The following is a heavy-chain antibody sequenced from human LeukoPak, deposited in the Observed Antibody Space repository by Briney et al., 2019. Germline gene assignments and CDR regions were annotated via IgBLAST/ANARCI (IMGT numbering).Heavy chain of an antibody. D-gene: IGHD1-26*01. CDR1: GFTFSSYW. CDR2: IKQDGSEK. V-gene: IGHV3-7*01. CDR3: ARSPPVGATTGEFDY. J-gene: IGHJ4*02. Sequence: PGGSLRLSCAASGFTFSSYWMSWVRQAPGKGLEWVANIKQDGSEKYYVDSVKGRFTISRDNAKNSLYLQMNSLRAEDTAVYYCARSPPVGATTGEFDYWGQGTLVTVSS.